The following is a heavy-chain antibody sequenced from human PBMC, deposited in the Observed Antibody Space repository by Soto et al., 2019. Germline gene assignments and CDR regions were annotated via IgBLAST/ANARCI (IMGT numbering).Heavy chain of an antibody. CDR3: ARGPGIAAAGTSIVYYYYGMDV. J-gene: IGHJ6*02. CDR2: IYYSGST. CDR1: GGSISSYY. Sequence: PSETLSLTCTVSGGSISSYYWSWIRQPPGKGLEWIGYIYYSGSTNYNPSLKSRVTISVDTSKNQFSLKLSSVTAADTAVYYCARGPGIAAAGTSIVYYYYGMDVWGQGTTVTVS. D-gene: IGHD6-13*01. V-gene: IGHV4-59*01.